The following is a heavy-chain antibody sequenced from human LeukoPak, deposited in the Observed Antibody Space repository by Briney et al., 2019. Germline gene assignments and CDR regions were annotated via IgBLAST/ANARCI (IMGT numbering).Heavy chain of an antibody. D-gene: IGHD3-3*01. CDR1: GYTFTGYY. CDR2: INPNSGGT. Sequence: SVKVSCKASGYTFTGYYMHWVRQAPGQGLEWMGWINPNSGGTNYAQKLQGRVTMTRDTSIRPANMEMRRLRSDYKAVYYCARTPYYDFWSGYYSASFDPWGQGTLVTVSS. J-gene: IGHJ5*02. CDR3: ARTPYYDFWSGYYSASFDP. V-gene: IGHV1-2*02.